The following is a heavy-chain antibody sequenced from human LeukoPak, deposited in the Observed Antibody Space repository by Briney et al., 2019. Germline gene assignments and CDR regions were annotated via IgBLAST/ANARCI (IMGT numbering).Heavy chain of an antibody. CDR2: ISGSGGST. V-gene: IGHV3-23*01. J-gene: IGHJ4*02. Sequence: GGTLRLSCAASGFTFSTYGMTWVRQAPGKGLEWASAISGSGGSTYYADSVKGRFTISRDNSKNTLYLQMNSLRAEDTAVYYCARGYYFDYWGQGTLVTVSS. CDR1: GFTFSTYG. CDR3: ARGYYFDY.